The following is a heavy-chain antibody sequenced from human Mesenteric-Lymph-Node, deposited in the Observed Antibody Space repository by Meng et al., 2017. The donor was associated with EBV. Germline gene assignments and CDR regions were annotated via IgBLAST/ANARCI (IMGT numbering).Heavy chain of an antibody. J-gene: IGHJ4*02. CDR3: AHRRDGNNVFDY. CDR2: IYWGDDK. V-gene: IGHV2-5*02. CDR1: GFSLGNTGVG. D-gene: IGHD5-24*01. Sequence: QITLKESGPTPVKPTQTLTLTCTFSGFSLGNTGVGVGCIRQPPGKALEWLALIYWGDDKRYSPSLKDRLTITKDTSKNEVVLTMTNMDPVDTATYYCAHRRDGNNVFDYWGQGTLVTVSS.